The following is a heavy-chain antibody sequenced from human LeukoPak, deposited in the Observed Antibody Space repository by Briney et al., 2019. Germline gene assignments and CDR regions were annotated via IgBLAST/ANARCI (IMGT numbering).Heavy chain of an antibody. V-gene: IGHV4-39*07. CDR3: ARGRGYSYGYYYYYGMDV. Sequence: SETLSLTCTVSGGSISSSSYYWGWIRQPPGKGLEWIGEINHSGSTNYNPSLKSRVTISVDTSKNQFSLKLSSVTAADTAVYYCARGRGYSYGYYYYYGMDVWGQGTTVTVSS. CDR2: INHSGST. D-gene: IGHD5-18*01. J-gene: IGHJ6*02. CDR1: GGSISSSSYY.